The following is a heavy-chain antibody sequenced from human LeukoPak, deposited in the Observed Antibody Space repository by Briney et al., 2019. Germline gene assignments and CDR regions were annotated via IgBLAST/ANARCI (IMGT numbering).Heavy chain of an antibody. CDR1: GFTFSSYG. CDR2: IWYDGSNK. CDR3: ARDNWNDGIDH. J-gene: IGHJ4*02. Sequence: PGRSLRLSCAASGFTFSSYGMRWVRQAPGKGLGWVAVIWYDGSNKYYAAAVRGRFTISRDNSKITLYLQINSLRAEDTAVYYCARDNWNDGIDHWGQGTLVTVSS. D-gene: IGHD1-1*01. V-gene: IGHV3-33*01.